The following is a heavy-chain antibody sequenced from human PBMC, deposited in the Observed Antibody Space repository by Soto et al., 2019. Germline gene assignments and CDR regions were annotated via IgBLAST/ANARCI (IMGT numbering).Heavy chain of an antibody. J-gene: IGHJ4*02. V-gene: IGHV3-74*01. CDR2: INSDGSST. D-gene: IGHD3-3*01. CDR1: GFTFSSYW. CDR3: ARGGGSGITIFGVVIMEGYYFDY. Sequence: GGSLRLSCAASGFTFSSYWMHWVRQAPGKGLVWVSRINSDGSSTSYADSVKGRFTISRDNAKNTLYLQMNSLRAEDTAVYYCARGGGSGITIFGVVIMEGYYFDYWGQGTLVTVSS.